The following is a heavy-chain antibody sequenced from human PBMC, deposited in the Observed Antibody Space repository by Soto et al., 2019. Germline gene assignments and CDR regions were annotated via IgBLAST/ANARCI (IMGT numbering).Heavy chain of an antibody. D-gene: IGHD3-9*01. CDR3: ANDMTCPNDY. Sequence: EVQLVESGGGLVQPGGSLRLSCAGSGFTFSSYWMHWVRQAPGKGLVWVSRINEDGSYTNYADYVKGRFTISRDNAKNTLYLQMNRLRAEDTAVSYCANDMTCPNDYWGQGTLVTVSS. CDR1: GFTFSSYW. J-gene: IGHJ4*02. V-gene: IGHV3-74*01. CDR2: INEDGSYT.